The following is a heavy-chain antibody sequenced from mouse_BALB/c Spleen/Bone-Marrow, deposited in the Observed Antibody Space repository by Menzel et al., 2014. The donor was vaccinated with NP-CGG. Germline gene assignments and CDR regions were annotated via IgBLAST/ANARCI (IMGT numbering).Heavy chain of an antibody. V-gene: IGHV1S81*02. CDR3: ARASWLLRYYYAMDY. J-gene: IGHJ4*01. D-gene: IGHD2-3*01. Sequence: SGAELVKPGASVKLSCKASGYTFTSYWMHWVKQRPGQGLEWIGEINPSNGRTNYNEKFKSKATLTVDKSSSTAYMQLSSLTSEDSAVYYCARASWLLRYYYAMDYWGQGTSVTVSS. CDR2: INPSNGRT. CDR1: GYTFTSYW.